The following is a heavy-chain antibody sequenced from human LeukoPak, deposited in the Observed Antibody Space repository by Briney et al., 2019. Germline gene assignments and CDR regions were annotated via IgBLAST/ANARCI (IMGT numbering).Heavy chain of an antibody. CDR3: ARDRKEQQRYDAFNI. V-gene: IGHV3-33*01. CDR2: IWYDGSNK. D-gene: IGHD6-13*01. J-gene: IGHJ3*02. CDR1: GITFNSYG. Sequence: GGSLRLSCAASGITFNSYGMHWVRQAPGKGLEWVGNIWYDGSNKFYADSVKGRFTISRDNSKNTLFLQMNSLRAEDTAVYYCARDRKEQQRYDAFNIWGQGTMVTVSS.